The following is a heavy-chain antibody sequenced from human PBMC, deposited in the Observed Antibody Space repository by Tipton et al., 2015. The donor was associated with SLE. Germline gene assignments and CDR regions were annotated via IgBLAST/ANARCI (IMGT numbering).Heavy chain of an antibody. Sequence: GSLRLSCVASGFTLSSNWMHWVRQAPGKGLVWVSRISADEGYTVYADSVKGRFTISRDNTKNTLYLQMNSLRAEDTAVYYCARFSGGRIDYWGQGTLVAVSS. CDR3: ARFSGGRIDY. J-gene: IGHJ4*02. V-gene: IGHV3-74*01. CDR1: GFTLSSNW. CDR2: ISADEGYT. D-gene: IGHD6-25*01.